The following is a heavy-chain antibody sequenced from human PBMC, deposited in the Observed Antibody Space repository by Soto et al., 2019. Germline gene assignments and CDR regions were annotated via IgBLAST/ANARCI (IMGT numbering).Heavy chain of an antibody. CDR1: GCTFSSYA. CDR3: ASLGSDSGSAV. V-gene: IGHV1-69*05. CDR2: IIPNYGKT. J-gene: IGHJ4*01. Sequence: SVKVSCKASGCTFSSYAISWVRQAPGQGLEWMGWIIPNYGKTNYAQKLQGRVTITTDKSTSTAYMELSSLRSDDTAVYYCASLGSDSGSAVWGQGTLVTVS. D-gene: IGHD3-10*01.